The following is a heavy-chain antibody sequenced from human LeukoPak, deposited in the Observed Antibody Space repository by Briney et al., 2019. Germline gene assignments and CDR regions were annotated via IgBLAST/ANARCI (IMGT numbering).Heavy chain of an antibody. J-gene: IGHJ4*02. CDR1: GGSISSSSYY. V-gene: IGHV4-39*01. CDR2: IYYSGST. Sequence: SETLSLTCTVSGGSISSSSYYWGWIRQPPGKGLEWIGSIYYSGSTYYIPSLKSRVTISVDTSKNQFSLKLSSVTAADTAVYYCARNNPTYYDFWSGYYSYYFDYWGQGTLVTVSS. D-gene: IGHD3-3*01. CDR3: ARNNPTYYDFWSGYYSYYFDY.